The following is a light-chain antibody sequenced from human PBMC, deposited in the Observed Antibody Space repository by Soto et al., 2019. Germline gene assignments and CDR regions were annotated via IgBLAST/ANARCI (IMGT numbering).Light chain of an antibody. CDR2: DNS. Sequence: SYDLTQPPSVSLAPGQTATIPCVGNNIGSKTVHWYQQKPGQAPVLVVSDNSDRPSGIPERFSGSKSENTATLTIIRVEAGDEAGYYCQVWDNINDHYVFGAGTKVTVL. V-gene: IGLV3-21*02. J-gene: IGLJ1*01. CDR3: QVWDNINDHYV. CDR1: NIGSKT.